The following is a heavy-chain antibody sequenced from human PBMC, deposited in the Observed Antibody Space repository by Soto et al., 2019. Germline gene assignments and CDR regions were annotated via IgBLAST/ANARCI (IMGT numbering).Heavy chain of an antibody. D-gene: IGHD2-15*01. CDR1: GFTFSSYA. V-gene: IGHV3-23*01. CDR2: ISGSGGST. J-gene: IGHJ4*02. Sequence: GGSLRLSCAASGFTFSSYAMSWVRQAPGKGLEWVSAISGSGGSTYYADSVKGRFTISRDNSKNTLYLQMNSLRAEDTAVYYCAKLGEVIVVVSPFDYWGQGTLVTVSS. CDR3: AKLGEVIVVVSPFDY.